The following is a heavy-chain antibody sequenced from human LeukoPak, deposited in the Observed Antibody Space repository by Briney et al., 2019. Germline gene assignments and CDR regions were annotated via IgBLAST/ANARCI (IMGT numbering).Heavy chain of an antibody. CDR2: INPNSGGT. CDR1: GYTFTGYY. Sequence: ASVKVSCKASGYTFTGYYIHWVRQAPGQGLEWMAWINPNSGGTDYAQKFQGRVTMTRDTSIGTAYMELSRLRSDDTAVYYCARSPTYFYDSSGYYPGEYYSDYWGQGTLVTVSS. D-gene: IGHD3-22*01. CDR3: ARSPTYFYDSSGYYPGEYYSDY. J-gene: IGHJ4*02. V-gene: IGHV1-2*02.